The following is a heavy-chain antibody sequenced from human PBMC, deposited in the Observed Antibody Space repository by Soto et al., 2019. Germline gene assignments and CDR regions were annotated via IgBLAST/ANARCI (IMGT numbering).Heavy chain of an antibody. D-gene: IGHD2-8*02. CDR2: INQDGSEK. CDR1: GFTFSSYW. J-gene: IGHJ4*02. CDR3: ARGLSGSAGFDY. V-gene: IGHV3-7*01. Sequence: EVQVVESGGGLVQPGGSLRLSCAASGFTFSSYWMNWVRQTPGKGLEWVANINQDGSEKDYGDSVKGRFTTSRDNAKNLLHLQMNRLRTEDTAVYYCARGLSGSAGFDYCGQGTLVTVSS.